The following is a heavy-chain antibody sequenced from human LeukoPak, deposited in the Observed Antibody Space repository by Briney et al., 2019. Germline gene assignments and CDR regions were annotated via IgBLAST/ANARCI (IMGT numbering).Heavy chain of an antibody. D-gene: IGHD6-19*01. CDR2: IYYSGST. Sequence: SETLSLTCTVSGGSISSYYWSWIRQPPGKGLEWLGYIYYSGSTNYNPSLKSRVTISVDTSKNQFSLKLSSVTAADTAVYYCARRLRAVAGKEDYYYYGMDVWGQGTTVTVSS. CDR1: GGSISSYY. V-gene: IGHV4-59*08. J-gene: IGHJ6*02. CDR3: ARRLRAVAGKEDYYYYGMDV.